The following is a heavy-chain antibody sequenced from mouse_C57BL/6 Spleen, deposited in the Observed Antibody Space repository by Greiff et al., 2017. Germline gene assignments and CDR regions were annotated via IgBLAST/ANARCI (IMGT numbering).Heavy chain of an antibody. V-gene: IGHV1-61*01. D-gene: IGHD1-1*01. CDR3: ASTVYYAMDY. CDR1: GYTFTSYW. J-gene: IGHJ4*01. CDR2: IYPSDSET. Sequence: QVQLQQPGAELVRPGSSVKLSCKASGYTFTSYWMDWVKQRPGQGLEWIGNIYPSDSETHYNQKFKDKATLTVDKSSSTAYMQLSSLTSEDSAVYYCASTVYYAMDYWGQGTSVTVSS.